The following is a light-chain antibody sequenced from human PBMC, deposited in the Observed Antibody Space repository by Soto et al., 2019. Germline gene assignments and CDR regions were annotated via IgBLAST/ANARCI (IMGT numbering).Light chain of an antibody. CDR3: QQSYSTPYT. CDR2: TAA. CDR1: QRITTY. J-gene: IGKJ2*01. V-gene: IGKV1-39*01. Sequence: IHMTQSPSSLSASVGDRVTITCRASQRITTYLNWYQQKPGKAPNLLISTAATLQGGVPSRCSGSGSGTDFTLTITTLQPEDFATYFCQQSYSTPYTFGHGTKLEIK.